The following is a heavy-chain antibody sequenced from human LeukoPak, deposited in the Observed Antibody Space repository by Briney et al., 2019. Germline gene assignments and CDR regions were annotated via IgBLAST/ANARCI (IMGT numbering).Heavy chain of an antibody. CDR3: ASRAVAGTD. CDR2: IKQDGSEK. Sequence: PGGSLRLSCAASGFTFSSYWMSWVRQAPGKGLEWVANIKQDGSEKYYVDSVKGRFIISRDNSKNTLYLQMNSLRAEDTAVYYCASRAVAGTDWGQGTLVTVSS. V-gene: IGHV3-7*03. D-gene: IGHD6-19*01. J-gene: IGHJ4*02. CDR1: GFTFSSYW.